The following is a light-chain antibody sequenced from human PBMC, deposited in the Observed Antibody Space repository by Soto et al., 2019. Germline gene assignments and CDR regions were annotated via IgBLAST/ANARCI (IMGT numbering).Light chain of an antibody. CDR1: SSDVGGYNF. CDR3: SSYTSSSTFVV. Sequence: QPASVSGSPGQSITISCTGTSSDVGGYNFVSWYQQHPGKAPRLIIYDVSNRPSGVSNRFSGSKSGNTASLTISGLQAEDEADYFCSSYTSSSTFVVFGGGTKVTVL. J-gene: IGLJ2*01. V-gene: IGLV2-14*01. CDR2: DVS.